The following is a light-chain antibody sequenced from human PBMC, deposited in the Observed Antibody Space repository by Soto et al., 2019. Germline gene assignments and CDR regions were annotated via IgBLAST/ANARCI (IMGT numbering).Light chain of an antibody. J-gene: IGKJ4*01. CDR2: GAT. Sequence: DIRMTQSPSSLSASVGDGVTITCRASQFIGNYLNWYQHRPGKVPEVLIYGATTLQSGVPSRFIGSGYGTDFTLTISSLQPEDSATYYCQHYNHWPQLSFGGGTKVEI. CDR3: QHYNHWPQLS. CDR1: QFIGNY. V-gene: IGKV1-39*01.